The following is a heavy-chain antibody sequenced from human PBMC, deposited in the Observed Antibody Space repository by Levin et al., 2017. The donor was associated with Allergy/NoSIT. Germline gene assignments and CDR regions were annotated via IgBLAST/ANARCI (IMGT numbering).Heavy chain of an antibody. Sequence: GGSLRLSCAASGFTFSSYAMHWVRQAPGKGLEWVAVISYDGSNKYYADSVKGRFTISRDNSKNTLYLQMNSLRAEDTAVYYCARGVSSGWYALGLSWFDPWGQGTLVTVSS. CDR1: GFTFSSYA. J-gene: IGHJ5*02. CDR3: ARGVSSGWYALGLSWFDP. D-gene: IGHD6-19*01. V-gene: IGHV3-30-3*01. CDR2: ISYDGSNK.